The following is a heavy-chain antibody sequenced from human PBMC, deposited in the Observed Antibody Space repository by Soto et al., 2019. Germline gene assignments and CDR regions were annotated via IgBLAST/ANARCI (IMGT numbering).Heavy chain of an antibody. Sequence: QVQLVESGGGVVQPGRSLRLSCAASGFTFSSYGMHWARQAPGKGLEWVAVIWYDGSNKYYADSVKGRFPNSRDNSQHMFYVKMTSLRAEDTAVYYCARSPAERAKYYDFWSGYYTGMTFDYWGQGTLVTVSS. D-gene: IGHD3-3*01. CDR2: IWYDGSNK. J-gene: IGHJ4*02. V-gene: IGHV3-33*01. CDR3: ARSPAERAKYYDFWSGYYTGMTFDY. CDR1: GFTFSSYG.